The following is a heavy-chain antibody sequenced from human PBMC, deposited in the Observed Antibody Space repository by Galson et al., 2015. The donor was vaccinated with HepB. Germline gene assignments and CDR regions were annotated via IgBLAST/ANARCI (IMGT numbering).Heavy chain of an antibody. J-gene: IGHJ4*02. CDR1: GGSISSGSYY. CDR3: ARSAWELRYFDY. V-gene: IGHV4-61*02. Sequence: TLSLTCTVSGGSISSGSYYWSWIRQPAGKGLEWIGRIYTSGSTNYNPSLKSRVTISVDTSKNQFSLKLSSVTAADTAVYYCARSAWELRYFDYWGQGTLVTVSS. CDR2: IYTSGST. D-gene: IGHD1-26*01.